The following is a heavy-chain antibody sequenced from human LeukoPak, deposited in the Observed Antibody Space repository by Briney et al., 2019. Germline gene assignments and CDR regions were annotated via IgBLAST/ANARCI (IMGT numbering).Heavy chain of an antibody. J-gene: IGHJ4*02. CDR2: ISGSGSST. V-gene: IGHV3-23*01. CDR1: GFTFSNYD. Sequence: GGSLRLSCAASGFTFSNYDMGWARQAPGEGLEWVSSISGSGSSTYYADSVKGRFTISRDNPKNAQYLQMSSLRAEDTAVYYCAKAIAATGRWWIFDYWARELWSPSPQ. CDR3: AKAIAATGRWWIFDY. D-gene: IGHD6-13*01.